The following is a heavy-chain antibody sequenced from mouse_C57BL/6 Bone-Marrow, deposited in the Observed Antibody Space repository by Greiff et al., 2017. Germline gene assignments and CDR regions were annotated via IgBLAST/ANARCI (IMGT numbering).Heavy chain of an antibody. CDR3: ARHGGLLEGDAMDY. D-gene: IGHD2-14*01. CDR1: GYTFTEYT. V-gene: IGHV1-62-2*01. CDR2: FYPGSGSI. Sequence: VQLQQSGAELVKPGASVKLSCKASGYTFTEYTIHWVKQRSGQGLEWIGRFYPGSGSIKYNEKFKDKATLTADKSSSTVYMELSRLTSEDSAVYFCARHGGLLEGDAMDYWGQGTSVTVSS. J-gene: IGHJ4*01.